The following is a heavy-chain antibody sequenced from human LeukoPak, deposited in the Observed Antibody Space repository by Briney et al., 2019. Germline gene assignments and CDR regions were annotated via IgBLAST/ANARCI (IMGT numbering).Heavy chain of an antibody. CDR3: ARVRGYSSGWYGYYFDY. CDR2: IYYSWST. V-gene: IGHV4-59*01. CDR1: GGSISSYY. D-gene: IGHD6-19*01. J-gene: IGHJ4*02. Sequence: SETLSLTCTVSGGSISSYYWSWIRQPPGKGLEWIGYIYYSWSTNYNPSLKSRVTISVDTSKNQFSLKLSSVTAADTAVYYCARVRGYSSGWYGYYFDYWGQGTLVTVSS.